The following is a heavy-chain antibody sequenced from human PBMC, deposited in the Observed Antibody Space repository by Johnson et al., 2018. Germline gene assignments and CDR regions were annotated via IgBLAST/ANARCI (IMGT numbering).Heavy chain of an antibody. D-gene: IGHD4-17*01. J-gene: IGHJ6*03. Sequence: VQLVQSGGGLVKPGGSLRLSCAASGFNFSSYSMNWVRQAPGKGLEWVSSISSGSIYRYYADSVKGRFTISRDSAKNSLYLQMNSRRAEDTALYYCASRPPVTTATSSYYYYMDVWGKGTTVTVSS. CDR2: ISSGSIYR. CDR1: GFNFSSYS. V-gene: IGHV3-21*01. CDR3: ASRPPVTTATSSYYYYMDV.